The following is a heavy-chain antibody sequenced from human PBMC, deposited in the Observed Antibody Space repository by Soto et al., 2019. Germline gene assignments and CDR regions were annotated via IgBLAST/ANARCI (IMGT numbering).Heavy chain of an antibody. V-gene: IGHV3-30-3*01. Sequence: QVQLVESGGGVVQPGRSLRLSCAASGFTFSSYAMHWVRQAPGKGLEWVAVISYDGSNKYYADSVKGRFTISRDNSKNTLYLQMNSLRAEDTAVYYCARDTADSGVCFDYWGQGTLVTVSS. CDR1: GFTFSSYA. CDR2: ISYDGSNK. CDR3: ARDTADSGVCFDY. J-gene: IGHJ4*02. D-gene: IGHD1-26*01.